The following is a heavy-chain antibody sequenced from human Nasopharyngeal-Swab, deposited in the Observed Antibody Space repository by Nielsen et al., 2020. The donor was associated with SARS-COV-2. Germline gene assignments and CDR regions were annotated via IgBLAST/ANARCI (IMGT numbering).Heavy chain of an antibody. Sequence: GESLKISCAASGFTFSRDTMHWVRQAPGKGLEWVAVIPYDGSNKYYADSVKGRFTISRDISKNTLYLQMNSLRAEDTAVFYCASTPLDSSGYYYAFHYWGRGTLVTVSS. CDR1: GFTFSRDT. D-gene: IGHD3-22*01. J-gene: IGHJ4*02. CDR2: IPYDGSNK. CDR3: ASTPLDSSGYYYAFHY. V-gene: IGHV3-30-3*01.